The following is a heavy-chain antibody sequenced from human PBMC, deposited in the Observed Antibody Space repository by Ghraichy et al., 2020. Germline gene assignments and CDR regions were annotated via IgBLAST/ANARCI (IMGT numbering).Heavy chain of an antibody. CDR2: VKSKTAGGTI. V-gene: IGHV3-15*07. CDR3: NTWDCSTNCHQH. D-gene: IGHD2-2*01. J-gene: IGHJ4*02. Sequence: LSLTCAASGFTFSKAWMHWVRQTPGKGLEWVGRVKSKTAGGTIDYAAPVKGRFTISRDDSKNTLYLQMNSLKIEDTGVYYCNTWDCSTNCHQHWGQGTLVTVSS. CDR1: GFTFSKAW.